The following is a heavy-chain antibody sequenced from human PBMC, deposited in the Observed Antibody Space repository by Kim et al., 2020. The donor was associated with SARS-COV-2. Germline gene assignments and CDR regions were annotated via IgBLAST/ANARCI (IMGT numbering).Heavy chain of an antibody. V-gene: IGHV4-31*03. Sequence: SETLSLTCTVSGGSISSGGYYWSWIRQHPGKGLEWIGYIYYSGSTYYNPSLKSRVTISVDTSKNQFSLKLSSVTAADTAVYYCARGRLLWFGELMPKNYGMDVWGQGTTVTVSS. D-gene: IGHD3-10*01. CDR1: GGSISSGGYY. J-gene: IGHJ6*02. CDR3: ARGRLLWFGELMPKNYGMDV. CDR2: IYYSGST.